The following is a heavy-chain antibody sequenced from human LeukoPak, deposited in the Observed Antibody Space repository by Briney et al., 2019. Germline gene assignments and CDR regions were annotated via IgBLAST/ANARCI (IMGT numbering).Heavy chain of an antibody. CDR3: ARSLGIVGATPFDY. Sequence: GASVKVSCKASGGTLGSYAIRWVRQAPGQGLEWMGRIIPILGIANYAQKFQGRVTITADKSTSTAYMELSSLRSEDTAVYYCARSLGIVGATPFDYWGQGTLVTVSS. V-gene: IGHV1-69*04. D-gene: IGHD1-26*01. J-gene: IGHJ4*02. CDR2: IIPILGIA. CDR1: GGTLGSYA.